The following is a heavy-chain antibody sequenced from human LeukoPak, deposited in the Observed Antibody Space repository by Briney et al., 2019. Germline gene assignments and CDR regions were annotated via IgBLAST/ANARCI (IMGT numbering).Heavy chain of an antibody. CDR3: ARDRGYSYATSTDAFDI. CDR2: ISSSGSTI. Sequence: GGSLRLSCAASGFTFSDYYMSWIRQAPGKGLEWVSYISSSGSTIYYADSVKGRFTISRDNAKNSLYLQMNSLRAEDTAVYYCARDRGYSYATSTDAFDIWGQGTMVTVSS. J-gene: IGHJ3*02. D-gene: IGHD5-18*01. CDR1: GFTFSDYY. V-gene: IGHV3-11*01.